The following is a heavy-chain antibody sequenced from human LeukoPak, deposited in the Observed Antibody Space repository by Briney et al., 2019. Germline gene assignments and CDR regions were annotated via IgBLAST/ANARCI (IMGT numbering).Heavy chain of an antibody. J-gene: IGHJ5*02. CDR2: IYYSGST. D-gene: IGHD2-21*02. CDR1: GGSISSYC. Sequence: SETLSLTCTVSGGSISSYCWSWIRQPPGKGLEWIGYIYYSGSTNYNPSLKSRVTISVDTSKNQFSLKLSSVTAADTAVYYCARRVVVTPGDWFDPWGQGTLVTVSS. V-gene: IGHV4-59*01. CDR3: ARRVVVTPGDWFDP.